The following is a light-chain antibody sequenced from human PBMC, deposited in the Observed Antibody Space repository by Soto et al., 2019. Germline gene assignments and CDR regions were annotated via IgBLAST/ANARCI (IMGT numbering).Light chain of an antibody. Sequence: EIVLTQSPGTLSLSPGERATLSCRASQSVSSSYLAWYQQKPGQAPRLLIYCASSRATGSPDRFSGSGSGTDFTLTISRLEPEAVAVYYCQQYGSSPRKFGQGTKVEIK. CDR2: CAS. CDR3: QQYGSSPRK. CDR1: QSVSSSY. V-gene: IGKV3-20*01. J-gene: IGKJ1*01.